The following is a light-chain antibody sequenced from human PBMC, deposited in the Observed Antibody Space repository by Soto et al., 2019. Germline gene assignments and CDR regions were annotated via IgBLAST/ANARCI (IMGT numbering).Light chain of an antibody. CDR3: SSYTSSSTLV. CDR2: DVS. V-gene: IGLV2-14*01. CDR1: SSDVGAYNS. Sequence: QSVLTQPASVSGSPGQSITISCTGTSSDVGAYNSVAWYQHNPGKAPKLMIYDVSNRPSGVSSRLSGSKSANTASLSISGLQADDEADYYVSSYTSSSTLVFGAGTKVT. J-gene: IGLJ1*01.